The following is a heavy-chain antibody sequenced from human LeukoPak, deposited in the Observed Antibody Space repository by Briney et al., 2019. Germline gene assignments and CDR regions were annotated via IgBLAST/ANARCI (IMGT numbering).Heavy chain of an antibody. CDR1: GFTFSSYA. Sequence: GGSLRLSCAASGFTFSSYAMSWVRQAPGKGLVWVSHVNSDGSWTSYADSVKGRFTISKDNAKNTVYLQMNSLRAEDTAVYYCVSFYETYWGRGTLVTVSS. J-gene: IGHJ4*02. CDR3: VSFYETY. CDR2: VNSDGSWT. D-gene: IGHD2/OR15-2a*01. V-gene: IGHV3-74*01.